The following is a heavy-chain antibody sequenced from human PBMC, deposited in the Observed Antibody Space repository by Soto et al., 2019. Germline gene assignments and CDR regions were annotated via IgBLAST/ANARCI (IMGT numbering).Heavy chain of an antibody. Sequence: PSETLSLTCTVSGGSISGYYWSWIRQPPGKGLEWIGYIYYSGDTNYNPSLKSRVTISVDTSQNQFSLRLSSVTAADTAVYYCARDHSDFSMGYWGQGTLVTVSS. D-gene: IGHD1-26*01. J-gene: IGHJ4*02. CDR3: ARDHSDFSMGY. V-gene: IGHV4-59*01. CDR1: GGSISGYY. CDR2: IYYSGDT.